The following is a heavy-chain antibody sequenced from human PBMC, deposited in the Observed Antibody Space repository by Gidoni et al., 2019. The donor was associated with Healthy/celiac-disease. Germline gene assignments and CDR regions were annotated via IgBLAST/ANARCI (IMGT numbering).Heavy chain of an antibody. CDR1: GFPSSSYS. Sequence: EVQLVESGGGLVKPGGPLRLPCAASGFPSSSYSMNWVRQAPGKGLEWVSSISSSSSYIYYADSVKGRFTISRDNAKNSLYLQMNSLRAEDTAVYYCASITMVRGSFAFDIWGQGTMVTVSS. V-gene: IGHV3-21*01. D-gene: IGHD3-10*01. CDR3: ASITMVRGSFAFDI. J-gene: IGHJ3*02. CDR2: ISSSSSYI.